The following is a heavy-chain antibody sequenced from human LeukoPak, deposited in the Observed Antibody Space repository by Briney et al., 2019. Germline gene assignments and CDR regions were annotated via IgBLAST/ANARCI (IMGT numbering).Heavy chain of an antibody. CDR1: GFTFSSYA. CDR3: ARDGPIVVVPAALDY. J-gene: IGHJ4*02. Sequence: GGSLRLSCAASGFTFSSYAMHWVRQAPGKGLEWVAVISYDGSNKYYADSVKGRFTISGDNSKNTLYLQMNSLRAEDTAVYYCARDGPIVVVPAALDYWGQGTLVTVSS. V-gene: IGHV3-30*01. CDR2: ISYDGSNK. D-gene: IGHD2-2*01.